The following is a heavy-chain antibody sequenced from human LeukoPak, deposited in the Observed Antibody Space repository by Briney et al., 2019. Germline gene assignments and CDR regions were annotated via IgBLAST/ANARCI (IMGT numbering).Heavy chain of an antibody. J-gene: IGHJ4*02. CDR1: GYSMSSGYY. CDR3: WAVGVTGYSPDY. D-gene: IGHD3-9*01. V-gene: IGHV4-38-2*02. Sequence: PSDTLSLTCTVSGYSMSSGYYWGWIRQPPGKGLEWIGRIYHSGSTYYNPSLKSRVTISVDTSKNQFSLKLSSVTAADTAVYYCWAVGVTGYSPDYWGQGTLVTVSS. CDR2: IYHSGST.